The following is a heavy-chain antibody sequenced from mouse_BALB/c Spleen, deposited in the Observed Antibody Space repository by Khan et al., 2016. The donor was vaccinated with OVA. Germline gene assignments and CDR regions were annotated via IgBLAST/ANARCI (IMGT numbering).Heavy chain of an antibody. CDR3: TRSSYMYGFTY. J-gene: IGHJ3*01. Sequence: VQLLESGPGLVQPSHSLSITCTVSGFSLNTYGIHWIRQSQGKGLEWLGVIRSGGSTDYNGAFISRLNITKENTKSQVFFKMNCLQTADTAISYCTRSSYMYGFTYWGQGTPVTVSA. D-gene: IGHD2-14*01. CDR1: GFSLNTYG. V-gene: IGHV2-2*01. CDR2: IRSGGST.